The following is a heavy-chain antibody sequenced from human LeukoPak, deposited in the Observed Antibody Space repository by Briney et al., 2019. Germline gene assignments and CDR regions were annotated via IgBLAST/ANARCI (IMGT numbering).Heavy chain of an antibody. CDR1: GYSISSGYY. V-gene: IGHV4-38-2*02. D-gene: IGHD6-13*01. J-gene: IGHJ3*02. CDR3: AREWYSSSWYDGSAFDI. Sequence: SETLSLTCTVSGYSISSGYYWGWIRQPPGKGLEWIGSIYHSGSTYYNPSLKSRVTISVDTSKNQFSLKLSSVTAADTAVYYCAREWYSSSWYDGSAFDIWGQGTMVTVSS. CDR2: IYHSGST.